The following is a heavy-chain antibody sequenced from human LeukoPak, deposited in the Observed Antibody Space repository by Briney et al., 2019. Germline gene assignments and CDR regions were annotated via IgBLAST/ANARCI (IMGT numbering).Heavy chain of an antibody. D-gene: IGHD5-18*01. J-gene: IGHJ4*02. V-gene: IGHV3-74*01. CDR1: AFTFSDHG. Sequence: PGGSLRLSCEASAFTFSDHGMLWVRQAPGKGLVWVSHINIDGRSTKYADSVKGRFTISRDNAKNTLYLQMNSLRADDTAVYYCVTALGDYWGQGTLVTVSS. CDR3: VTALGDY. CDR2: INIDGRST.